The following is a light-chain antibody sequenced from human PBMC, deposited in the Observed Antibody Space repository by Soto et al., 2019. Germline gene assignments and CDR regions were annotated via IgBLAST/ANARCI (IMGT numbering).Light chain of an antibody. J-gene: IGLJ2*01. CDR3: QSYDSSLSALV. CDR2: GNS. Sequence: QPVLTQPPSVSGAPGQRVPISCTGSSSNIGAGYDVHWYQQLPGTAPKLLIYGNSNRPSGVPDRFSGSKSGTSASLAITGLQAEDEADYYCQSYDSSLSALVFGGGTKLTVL. CDR1: SSNIGAGYD. V-gene: IGLV1-40*01.